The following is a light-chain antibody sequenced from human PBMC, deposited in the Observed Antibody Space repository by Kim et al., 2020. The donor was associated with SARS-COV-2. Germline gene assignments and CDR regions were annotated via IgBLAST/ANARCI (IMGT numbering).Light chain of an antibody. CDR1: SSNTGSNY. V-gene: IGLV1-51*01. Sequence: GQSVPLSCSGSSSNTGSNYVSWYQQLPGTAPKLLIDDNNKRPSGIPDRFSGSKSGTTATLGITGLQTGDEADYYCGTWDNSLSAVVFGGGTQLTVL. CDR3: GTWDNSLSAVV. CDR2: DNN. J-gene: IGLJ3*02.